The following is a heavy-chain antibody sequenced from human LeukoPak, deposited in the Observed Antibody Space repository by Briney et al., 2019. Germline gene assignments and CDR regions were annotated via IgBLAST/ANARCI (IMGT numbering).Heavy chain of an antibody. CDR2: INHSGSP. D-gene: IGHD3-10*01. V-gene: IGHV4-34*01. CDR1: GGSFSGYY. J-gene: IGHJ5*02. Sequence: PSETLSLTCAVYGGSFSGYYWSWIRQPPGKGLEWIGEINHSGSPNYNPSLKSRVTISVGTSKNQFSLKLSSVTAADTAVYYCARRNPMVRGVKSHWFDPWGQGTLVTVS. CDR3: ARRNPMVRGVKSHWFDP.